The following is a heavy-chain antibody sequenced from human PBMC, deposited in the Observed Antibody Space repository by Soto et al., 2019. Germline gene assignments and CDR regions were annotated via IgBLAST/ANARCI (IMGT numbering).Heavy chain of an antibody. CDR2: IVVGSGNT. CDR1: GFTFTSSA. CDR3: AAGYSRTYSYYYGMDV. J-gene: IGHJ6*02. V-gene: IGHV1-58*01. Sequence: SVKVSCKASGFTFTSSAVQWVRQARGQRLEWIGWIVVGSGNTNYAQKFQERVTITRDMSTSTAYMELSSLRSEDTAVYYCAAGYSRTYSYYYGMDVWGQGTTVTVSS. D-gene: IGHD6-13*01.